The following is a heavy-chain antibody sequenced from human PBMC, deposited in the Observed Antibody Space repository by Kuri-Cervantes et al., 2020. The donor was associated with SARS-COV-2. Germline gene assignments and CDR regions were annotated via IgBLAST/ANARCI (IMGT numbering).Heavy chain of an antibody. J-gene: IGHJ2*01. V-gene: IGHV3-30-3*01. Sequence: LSLTCAVSGGSINISNWWSWVRQPPGKGLEWVAVISYDGSNKYYADSVKGRLTISRDNSKNTLYLQMNSLRAEDTAVYYCARDYVVRGVIRRYFDLWGRGTLVTVSS. D-gene: IGHD3-10*01. CDR3: ARDYVVRGVIRRYFDL. CDR2: ISYDGSNK. CDR1: GGSINISNW.